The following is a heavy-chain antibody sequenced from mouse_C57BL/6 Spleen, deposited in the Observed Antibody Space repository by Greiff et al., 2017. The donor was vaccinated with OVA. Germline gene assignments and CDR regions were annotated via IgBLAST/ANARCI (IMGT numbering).Heavy chain of an antibody. V-gene: IGHV5-4*03. D-gene: IGHD4-1*01. CDR3: ARWGLTGTGYFDY. Sequence: EVMLVESGGGLVKPGGSLKLSCAASGFTFSSYAMSWVRQTPEKRLEWVATISDGGSYTYYPDNVKGRFTNSRDNAKNNLYLQMSHLKSEDTAMYYCARWGLTGTGYFDYWGQGTTLTVSS. J-gene: IGHJ2*01. CDR2: ISDGGSYT. CDR1: GFTFSSYA.